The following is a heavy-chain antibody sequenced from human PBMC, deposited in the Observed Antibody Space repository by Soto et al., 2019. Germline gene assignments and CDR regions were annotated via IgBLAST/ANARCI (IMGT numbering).Heavy chain of an antibody. D-gene: IGHD3-22*01. CDR2: IWYDGSNK. Sequence: GGSLRLSCAASGFTFSSYGMHWVRQAPGKGLEWVAVIWYDGSNKYYADSVKGRFTISRDNSKNTLYLQMNSLRAEDTAVYYCAREGSYYYDSSGYSPGFDLWGRGTLVTVS. CDR3: AREGSYYYDSSGYSPGFDL. CDR1: GFTFSSYG. V-gene: IGHV3-33*01. J-gene: IGHJ2*01.